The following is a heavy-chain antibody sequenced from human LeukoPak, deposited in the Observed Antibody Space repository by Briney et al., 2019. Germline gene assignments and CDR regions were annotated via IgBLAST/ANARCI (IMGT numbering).Heavy chain of an antibody. D-gene: IGHD4-17*01. CDR3: ARLTTMTTTGGPFDY. CDR2: ITSRGNTI. J-gene: IGHJ4*02. Sequence: GGSLRLSCAASGFTFSSYEMNWVRQAPGKGVEWVSYITSRGNTIYYADSVKRRFTISRANAKNSLYLQMTRLRAEDTAVYYCARLTTMTTTGGPFDYWGQGTLVTVSS. CDR1: GFTFSSYE. V-gene: IGHV3-48*03.